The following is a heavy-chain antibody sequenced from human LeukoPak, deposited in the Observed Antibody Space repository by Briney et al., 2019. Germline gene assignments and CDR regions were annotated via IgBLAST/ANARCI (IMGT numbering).Heavy chain of an antibody. V-gene: IGHV3-21*01. CDR1: GFTFSSYS. CDR2: ISSSSSYI. CDR3: ARVRWELDYDAFAI. J-gene: IGHJ3*02. Sequence: GGSLRLSCAASGFTFSSYSMNWVRQAPGKGLEWVSSISSSSSYIDYADSVKGRFTISRDNAKNSLYLQMNSLRAAETAVYYCARVRWELDYDAFAIWGQGPMVTVSS. D-gene: IGHD1-26*01.